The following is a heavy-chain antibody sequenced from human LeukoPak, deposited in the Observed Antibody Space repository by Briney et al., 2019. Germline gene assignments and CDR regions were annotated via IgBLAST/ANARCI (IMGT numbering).Heavy chain of an antibody. CDR2: INPNSGGT. J-gene: IGHJ6*02. V-gene: IGHV1-2*02. D-gene: IGHD2-2*02. CDR3: ASIPEGDYYYYGMDV. Sequence: ASVTVSCKASGYTFTGYYMHWVRQAPGQGLEWMGWINPNSGGTNYAQKFQGRVTMTRDTSISTAYMELRSLRSDDTAVYYCASIPEGDYYYYGMDVWGQGTTVTVSS. CDR1: GYTFTGYY.